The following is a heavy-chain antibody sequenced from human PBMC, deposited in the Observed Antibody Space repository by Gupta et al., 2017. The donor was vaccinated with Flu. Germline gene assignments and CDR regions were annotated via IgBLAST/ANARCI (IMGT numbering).Heavy chain of an antibody. CDR1: GGSFSSYY. CDR2: IYYGGST. J-gene: IGHJ4*02. V-gene: IGHV4-59*01. D-gene: IGHD1-7*01. Sequence: QVQLQESGPGLVMPSETLSLTCTVSGGSFSSYYWSWFRQPPGKGLEWIGYIYYGGSTNYNPSLKSRVTISVDTSKNQFSLKLSSVTAADTAVYYCASSELRFRTPTFDYWGQGTLVTVSS. CDR3: ASSELRFRTPTFDY.